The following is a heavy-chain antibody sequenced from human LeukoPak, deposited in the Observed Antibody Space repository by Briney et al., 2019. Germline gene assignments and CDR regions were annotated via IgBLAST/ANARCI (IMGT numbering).Heavy chain of an antibody. CDR2: INWNGGST. V-gene: IGHV3-20*01. CDR1: GFTFDDYG. D-gene: IGHD1-26*01. CDR3: ARGIVGATFDY. J-gene: IGHJ4*02. Sequence: GGSLRLSCAASGFTFDDYGMSWVRQAPGKGLEWVSGINWNGGSTGYADSVKGRFTISRDNAKNSLYLQMNSLRAEDTALYHCARGIVGATFDYWGQETLVTVSS.